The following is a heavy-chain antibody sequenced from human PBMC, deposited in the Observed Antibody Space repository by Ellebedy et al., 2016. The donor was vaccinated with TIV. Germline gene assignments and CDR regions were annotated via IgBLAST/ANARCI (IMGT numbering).Heavy chain of an antibody. D-gene: IGHD1-26*01. CDR2: IIPIFNKA. CDR1: GGIFSDYV. J-gene: IGHJ5*02. Sequence: AASVKVSCKASGGIFSDYVISWIRQAPGQGLEWMGGIIPIFNKADYAQSFQGRVMITADESTTTAYMELTRLRVEDTAVYYCARGHSGSPGWFDPWGQGTLVTVSS. CDR3: ARGHSGSPGWFDP. V-gene: IGHV1-69*13.